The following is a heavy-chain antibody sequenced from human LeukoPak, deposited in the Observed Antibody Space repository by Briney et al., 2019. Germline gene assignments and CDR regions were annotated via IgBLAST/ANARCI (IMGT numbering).Heavy chain of an antibody. Sequence: GGSLRLSCAASGFTFSSSSISWVRQAPGEGLEWASAITDAVGSTHYADSVKGRFTISSDNSKNTVYLQMNSLRPEDMAVYYCAKEIFSGLLYIDYWGQGTLVTVSS. D-gene: IGHD5-12*01. CDR1: GFTFSSSS. CDR2: ITDAVGST. CDR3: AKEIFSGLLYIDY. V-gene: IGHV3-23*01. J-gene: IGHJ4*02.